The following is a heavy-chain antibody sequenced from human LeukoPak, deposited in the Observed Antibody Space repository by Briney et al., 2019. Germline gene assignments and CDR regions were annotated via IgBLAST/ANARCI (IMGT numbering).Heavy chain of an antibody. D-gene: IGHD6-13*01. CDR3: ARDCSSRNYYYYGMDV. CDR2: INQDGSEK. Sequence: GGSLRLSCAASGFTFSSYWMSWVRQAPGKGLEWVANINQDGSEKYYVDSVKGRFTISRDNAKNSLYLQMNSLRAEDTAVYYCARDCSSRNYYYYGMDVWGQGTTVTVSS. J-gene: IGHJ6*02. CDR1: GFTFSSYW. V-gene: IGHV3-7*01.